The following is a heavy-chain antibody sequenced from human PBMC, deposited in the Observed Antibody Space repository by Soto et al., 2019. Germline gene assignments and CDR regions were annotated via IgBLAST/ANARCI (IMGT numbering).Heavy chain of an antibody. D-gene: IGHD3-22*01. CDR3: ATINHLDDSSRHGWFDP. CDR1: GYTLTELS. V-gene: IGHV1-24*01. CDR2: FDPEDGET. J-gene: IGHJ5*02. Sequence: GASVKVSCKVSGYTLTELSMHWVRQAPGKGLEWMGGFDPEDGETIYAQKFQGRVTMTEDTSTDTAYMELSSLRSEDTAVYYCATINHLDDSSRHGWFDPWGQGTLVTVSS.